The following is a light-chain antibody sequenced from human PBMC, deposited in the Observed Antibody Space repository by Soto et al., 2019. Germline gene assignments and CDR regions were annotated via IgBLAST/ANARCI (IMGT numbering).Light chain of an antibody. CDR1: QGISNS. J-gene: IGKJ4*01. Sequence: DIQMTQSPSSLSASVGDRVTITCRASQGISNSLAWYQQNAGKSPKLLIYAASNLQSGVPSRSSGSGSGTDFSLTISSLQPEDVATYYCQTYNSARVTFGGGTKVEIK. CDR3: QTYNSARVT. V-gene: IGKV1-27*01. CDR2: AAS.